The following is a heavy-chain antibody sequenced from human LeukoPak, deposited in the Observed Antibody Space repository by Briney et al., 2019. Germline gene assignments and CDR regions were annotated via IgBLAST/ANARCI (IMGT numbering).Heavy chain of an antibody. CDR1: GGSISSSSYY. D-gene: IGHD3-16*02. CDR3: ARHELYDYVWGSYHSGFDY. Sequence: PSETLSLTCTVSGGSISSSSYYWGWIRQPPGKGLEWIGSIYYSGSTYYNPSLKSRVTISVDTSKNQFSLKLSSVTAADTAVYYCARHELYDYVWGSYHSGFDYWGQGTLVTVSS. V-gene: IGHV4-39*01. CDR2: IYYSGST. J-gene: IGHJ4*02.